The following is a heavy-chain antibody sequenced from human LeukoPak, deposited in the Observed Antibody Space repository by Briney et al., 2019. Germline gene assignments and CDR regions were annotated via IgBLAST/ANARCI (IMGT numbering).Heavy chain of an antibody. CDR1: GFTFSSYA. J-gene: IGHJ4*02. D-gene: IGHD1-26*01. V-gene: IGHV3-30-3*01. CDR2: ISFDGSNK. CDR3: AKAMGRYYFGH. Sequence: QPGGSLRLSCAASGFTFSSYAMHWVRQAPGKGLEWVALISFDGSNKYYADSVKGRFTVSRDNSQTTLYLQMNSLRAEDTAVFYCAKAMGRYYFGHWGQGTLVTVSS.